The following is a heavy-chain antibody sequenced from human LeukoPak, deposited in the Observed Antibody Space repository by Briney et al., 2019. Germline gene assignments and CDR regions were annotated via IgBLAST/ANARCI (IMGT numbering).Heavy chain of an antibody. CDR2: ISSSGNTI. V-gene: IGHV3-11*01. CDR3: ARDQYYYDSSAPPLY. J-gene: IGHJ4*02. CDR1: GFIFSDYY. Sequence: PGGSLRLSCAASGFIFSDYYMSWLRQAPGKGLEWVSYISSSGNTIYYADSVKGRFTISRDNAKNSLYLQMNSLRAEDTAVYYCARDQYYYDSSAPPLYWGQGTLVTVSS. D-gene: IGHD3-22*01.